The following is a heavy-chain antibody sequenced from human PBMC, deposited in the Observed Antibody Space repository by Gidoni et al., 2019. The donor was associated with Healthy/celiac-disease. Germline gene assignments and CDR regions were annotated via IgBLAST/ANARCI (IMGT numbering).Heavy chain of an antibody. Sequence: QVQLVESGGGVVQPGRSLRLSCAASGFTFSSYGMHWVRQAPGKGLEWVAVISYDGSNKYYADSVKGRFTISRDNSKNTLYLQMNSLRAEDTAVYYCAKDGYNMYYFDYWGQGTLVTVSS. CDR3: AKDGYNMYYFDY. CDR2: ISYDGSNK. V-gene: IGHV3-30*18. D-gene: IGHD5-12*01. J-gene: IGHJ4*02. CDR1: GFTFSSYG.